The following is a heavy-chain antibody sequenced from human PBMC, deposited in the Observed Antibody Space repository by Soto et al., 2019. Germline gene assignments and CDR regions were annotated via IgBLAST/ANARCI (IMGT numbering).Heavy chain of an antibody. V-gene: IGHV4-61*08. CDR1: GGSISGGVHS. Sequence: PSETLSLTCTVSGGSISGGVHSWSWIRQPPGKGLEWIGQIFDSGSTNYNPSLKSRVTISVDTSKNQFSLKLSSVTAADTAVYYCARPLYAYDILTGYPPSDAFDIWGQGTMVTVSS. J-gene: IGHJ3*02. D-gene: IGHD3-9*01. CDR3: ARPLYAYDILTGYPPSDAFDI. CDR2: IFDSGST.